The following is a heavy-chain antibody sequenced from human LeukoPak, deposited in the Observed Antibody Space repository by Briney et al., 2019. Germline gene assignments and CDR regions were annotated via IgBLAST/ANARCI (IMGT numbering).Heavy chain of an antibody. CDR3: ARDDPPFCNGGTCYSY. CDR2: IIPILNVA. Sequence: SVKVSCKASGGTFSSYAISWVRQAPGQGLEWMGRIIPILNVAIYAQNFQGRVTIIADESTGTAYMELSSLRSEDTAVYYCARDDPPFCNGGTCYSYWGQGTLVTVSS. J-gene: IGHJ4*02. CDR1: GGTFSSYA. D-gene: IGHD2-15*01. V-gene: IGHV1-69*04.